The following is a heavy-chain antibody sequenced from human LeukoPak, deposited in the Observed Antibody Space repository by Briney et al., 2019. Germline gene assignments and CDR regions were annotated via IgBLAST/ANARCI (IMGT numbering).Heavy chain of an antibody. CDR3: ARHLCGGDCPLGTRDWFDP. D-gene: IGHD2-21*02. V-gene: IGHV4-59*08. Sequence: PSETLSLTCTVSGGSISSYYWSWIRQPPGKGLEWIGYIYYSGSTNYNPSLKSRVTISVDTSKNQFSLKLSSVTAADTAVYYCARHLCGGDCPLGTRDWFDPWGQGTLVTVSS. CDR1: GGSISSYY. CDR2: IYYSGST. J-gene: IGHJ5*02.